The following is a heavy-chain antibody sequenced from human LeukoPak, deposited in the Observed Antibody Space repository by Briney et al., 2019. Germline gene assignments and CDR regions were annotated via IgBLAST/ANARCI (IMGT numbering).Heavy chain of an antibody. CDR2: ISYDGGHK. CDR1: GFTFSSYG. V-gene: IGHV3-30*03. Sequence: PGGSLRLSCAASGFTFSSYGMHWVRQAPGKGLEWLAVISYDGGHKFYADSLKGRFTVSGDNSKNTLYLQMNSLRAEDTALYYCKLGYCSGGSCYDYWGQGTLVTVSS. CDR3: KLGYCSGGSCYDY. D-gene: IGHD2-15*01. J-gene: IGHJ4*02.